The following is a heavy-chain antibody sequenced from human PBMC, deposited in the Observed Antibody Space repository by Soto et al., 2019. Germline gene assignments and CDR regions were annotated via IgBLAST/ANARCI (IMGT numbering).Heavy chain of an antibody. Sequence: EVQLVESGGGLVQPGRSLRLSCAASGFTFDDYAMHWVRQAPGKGLEWVSGISWNSGSIGYADSVKGRFTISRDNAKNSLYLQMNSLRAEDTALYYCAKDLRSAPVLRFLGGIDPWGQGTLVTVSS. V-gene: IGHV3-9*01. CDR3: AKDLRSAPVLRFLGGIDP. CDR1: GFTFDDYA. CDR2: ISWNSGSI. J-gene: IGHJ5*02. D-gene: IGHD3-3*01.